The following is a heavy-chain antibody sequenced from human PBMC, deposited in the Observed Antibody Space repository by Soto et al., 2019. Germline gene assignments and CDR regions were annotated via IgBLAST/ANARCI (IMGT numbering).Heavy chain of an antibody. Sequence: ASVKVSCKASGYTFTGYYMHWVRQAPGQGLEWMGGINPNSGGTNYAQKFQGWVTMTRDTSISTAYMELSRLRSDDPAVDYCAREAYCSSTSCYAPHLSYYDYYGMDVCGQGTTVTVSS. CDR1: GYTFTGYY. CDR2: INPNSGGT. CDR3: AREAYCSSTSCYAPHLSYYDYYGMDV. J-gene: IGHJ6*02. V-gene: IGHV1-2*04. D-gene: IGHD2-2*01.